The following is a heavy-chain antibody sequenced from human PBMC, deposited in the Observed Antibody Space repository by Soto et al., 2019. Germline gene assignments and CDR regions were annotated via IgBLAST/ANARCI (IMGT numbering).Heavy chain of an antibody. D-gene: IGHD2-15*01. CDR3: ARELGEMDIVVVVAADYYYGMDV. CDR2: IWYDGSNK. Sequence: GGSLRLSCAASGFTFSSYGMHWVRQAPGKGLEWVAVIWYDGSNKYYADSVKGRFTISRDNSKNTLYLQVNSLRAEDTAVYYCARELGEMDIVVVVAADYYYGMDVWGQGTTVTVSS. CDR1: GFTFSSYG. V-gene: IGHV3-33*01. J-gene: IGHJ6*02.